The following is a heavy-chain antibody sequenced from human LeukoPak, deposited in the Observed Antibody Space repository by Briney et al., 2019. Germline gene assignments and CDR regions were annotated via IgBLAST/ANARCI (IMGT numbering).Heavy chain of an antibody. CDR2: ISTSNGNT. CDR3: ARRGPAGAFEY. V-gene: IGHV1-18*01. J-gene: IGHJ4*02. D-gene: IGHD2-2*01. Sequence: ASVKVSCKASGYTFINHDITWVRQAPGQGLEWMGWISTSNGNTNYAQRFQDRVTMTTETSTTTAYMELRSLTSDDTAVYYCARRGPAGAFEYWGQGSLVTVSS. CDR1: GYTFINHD.